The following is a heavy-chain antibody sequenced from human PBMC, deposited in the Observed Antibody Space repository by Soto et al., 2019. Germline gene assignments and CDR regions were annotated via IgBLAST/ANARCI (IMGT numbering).Heavy chain of an antibody. D-gene: IGHD3-22*01. CDR3: ATSYQTSGYYSFDY. CDR1: GYRFTMRW. J-gene: IGHJ4*02. CDR2: IYPGDSDT. V-gene: IGHV5-51*01. Sequence: GESLKISCKDSGYRFTMRWIGWVRQMPGKGLEWMGIIYPGDSDTRYSPSFQGQVTISADRSMTTAYLQWDSLKASDTAMYYCATSYQTSGYYSFDYWGQGTLVTVSS.